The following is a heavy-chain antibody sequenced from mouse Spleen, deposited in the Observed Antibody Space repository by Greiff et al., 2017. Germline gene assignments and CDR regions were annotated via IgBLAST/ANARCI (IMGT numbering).Heavy chain of an antibody. Sequence: EVMLVESEGGLVQPGSSMKLSCTASGFTFSDYYMAWVRQVPEKGLEWVANINYDGSSTYYLDSLKSRFIISRDNAKNILYLQMSSLKSEDTATYYCARKKHSGYFDYWGQGTTLTVSS. CDR3: ARKKHSGYFDY. V-gene: IGHV5-16*01. D-gene: IGHD4-1*01. CDR1: GFTFSDYY. CDR2: INYDGSST. J-gene: IGHJ2*01.